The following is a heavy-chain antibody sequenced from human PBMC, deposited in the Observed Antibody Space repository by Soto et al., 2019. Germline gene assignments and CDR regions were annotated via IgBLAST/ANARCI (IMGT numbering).Heavy chain of an antibody. D-gene: IGHD2-2*01. CDR3: ARLVVVVPANNWFGP. Sequence: PSETLSLTCTVSGGSISRYYWSWIRQTPGKGLEWIGYLYNTGSTIYNPSLESRVTISVDTSKNQFSLKLSSVTAADTAVYYCARLVVVVPANNWFGPWGQGTLVTVS. J-gene: IGHJ5*02. CDR1: GGSISRYY. V-gene: IGHV4-59*08. CDR2: LYNTGST.